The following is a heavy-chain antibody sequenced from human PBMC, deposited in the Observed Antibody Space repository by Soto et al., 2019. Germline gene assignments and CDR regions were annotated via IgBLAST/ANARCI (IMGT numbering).Heavy chain of an antibody. Sequence: GGSLRLSCAASGFTFSSYAMHWVRQAPGKGLEYISAISSNGGSTYYANSVKGRFTISRDNSKNTLYLQMGSLRAEDMAVYYCARGGYCSSTSCYVFDLDAFDIWGQGTMVTVSS. CDR1: GFTFSSYA. D-gene: IGHD2-2*01. CDR3: ARGGYCSSTSCYVFDLDAFDI. V-gene: IGHV3-64*01. J-gene: IGHJ3*02. CDR2: ISSNGGST.